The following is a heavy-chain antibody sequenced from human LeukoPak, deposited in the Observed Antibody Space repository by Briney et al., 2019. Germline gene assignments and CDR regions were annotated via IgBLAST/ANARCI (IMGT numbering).Heavy chain of an antibody. V-gene: IGHV4-34*01. J-gene: IGHJ6*03. Sequence: SETLSLTCAVYGGSFSGYYWSWIRQPPGKRLEWIGEINHSGSTNYNPSLKSRVTISVDTSKNQFSLKLSSVTAADTAVYYCARLKRPLFGEFYYMDVWGKGTTVTISS. D-gene: IGHD3-10*02. CDR1: GGSFSGYY. CDR3: ARLKRPLFGEFYYMDV. CDR2: INHSGST.